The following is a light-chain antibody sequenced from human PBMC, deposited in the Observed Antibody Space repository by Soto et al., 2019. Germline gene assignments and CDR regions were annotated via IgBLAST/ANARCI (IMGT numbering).Light chain of an antibody. CDR1: SSDVGGYDH. CDR2: DVT. J-gene: IGLJ3*02. CDR3: SSYTNKDTLL. Sequence: QSALTQPASVSGSPGQSITISCTGTSSDVGGYDHVSWYQQHPGKAPKLIIYDVTVRPSGISRRFSDSKSDNTASLAVSGLQPEDEADYYCSSYTNKDTLLFGGGTKLTVL. V-gene: IGLV2-14*03.